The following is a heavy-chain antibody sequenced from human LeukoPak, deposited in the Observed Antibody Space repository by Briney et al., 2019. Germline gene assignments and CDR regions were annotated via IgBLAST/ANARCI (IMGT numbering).Heavy chain of an antibody. V-gene: IGHV3-7*01. J-gene: IGHJ4*02. Sequence: GGSLRLSCAASGFTFSNYWMSWVRQAPGKGLEWVADIKQDGSEKYYVDSVKGRFTISRDNTKNSLSLQMNSLRAEDTAVYYCARDKREGAPLLDYWGQGTLVTVSS. CDR2: IKQDGSEK. CDR1: GFTFSNYW. CDR3: ARDKREGAPLLDY. D-gene: IGHD1-26*01.